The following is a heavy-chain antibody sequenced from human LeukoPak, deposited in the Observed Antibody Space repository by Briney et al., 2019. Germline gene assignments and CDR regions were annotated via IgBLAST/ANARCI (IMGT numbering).Heavy chain of an antibody. CDR3: ARFGVRGVIRPPYYYYGMDV. CDR1: GFTFRSYA. J-gene: IGHJ6*02. D-gene: IGHD3-10*01. Sequence: GSLRLSCAASGFTFRSYAMSWVRQPPGKGLEWIGEINHSGSTNYNPSLKSRVTISVDTSKNQFSLKLSSVTAADTAVYYCARFGVRGVIRPPYYYYGMDVWGQGTTVTVSS. V-gene: IGHV4-34*01. CDR2: INHSGST.